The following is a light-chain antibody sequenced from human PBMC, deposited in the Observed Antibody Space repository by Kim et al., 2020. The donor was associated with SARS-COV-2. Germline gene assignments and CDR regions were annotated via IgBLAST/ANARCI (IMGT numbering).Light chain of an antibody. V-gene: IGKV3-20*01. CDR1: QSVSSSY. Sequence: TLSLSPGERATLSCRTSQSVSSSYLAWYHQKPGQAPRLLIYGASSRATGIPDRFSGSGSGTNFTLTISRLEPEDFAVYFCQQYGSSFGQGTKLDI. CDR3: QQYGSS. J-gene: IGKJ2*01. CDR2: GAS.